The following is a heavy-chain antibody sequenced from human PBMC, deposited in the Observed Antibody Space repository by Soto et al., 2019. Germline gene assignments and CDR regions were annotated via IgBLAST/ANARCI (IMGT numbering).Heavy chain of an antibody. D-gene: IGHD3-3*01. J-gene: IGHJ4*02. CDR1: GFTFSGSA. V-gene: IGHV3-73*01. Sequence: GGSLKLSCAASGFTFSGSAMHWVRQASGKGLEWVGRIRSKANSYATAYAASVKGRFTISRDDSKNTAYLQMNSLKTEDTAVYYCTRPVSGNYDFWSGSTDWGQGTLVTVSS. CDR3: TRPVSGNYDFWSGSTD. CDR2: IRSKANSYAT.